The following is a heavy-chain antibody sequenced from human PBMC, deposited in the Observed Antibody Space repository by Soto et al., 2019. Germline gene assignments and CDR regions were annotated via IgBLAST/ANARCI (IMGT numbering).Heavy chain of an antibody. CDR2: TYYRSKWYN. CDR3: ARGEQYSGRIFDY. Sequence: PSQTLSLTCAISGDSVSSNSAAWNWIRQSPSRGLEWLGRTYYRSKWYNDYAVSVRGRITINPDTSKNQYSLQLNSVTPEDTAVYFCARGEQYSGRIFDYWGQGTLVTVSS. D-gene: IGHD1-26*01. J-gene: IGHJ4*01. V-gene: IGHV6-1*01. CDR1: GDSVSSNSAA.